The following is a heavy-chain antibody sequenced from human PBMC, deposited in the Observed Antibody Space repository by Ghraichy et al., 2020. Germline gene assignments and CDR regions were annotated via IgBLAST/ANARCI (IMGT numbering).Heavy chain of an antibody. CDR3: ARRYYYDSSGYYHELDY. Sequence: GRSLRLSCVASGLTFSSYWMHWVRQAPGKGLVWVSRINSDGSSTSYADSVKGRFTISRDNAKNTLYLQMNSLRAEDTAVYYCARRYYYDSSGYYHELDYWGQGTLVTVSS. CDR2: INSDGSST. D-gene: IGHD3-22*01. V-gene: IGHV3-74*01. J-gene: IGHJ4*02. CDR1: GLTFSSYW.